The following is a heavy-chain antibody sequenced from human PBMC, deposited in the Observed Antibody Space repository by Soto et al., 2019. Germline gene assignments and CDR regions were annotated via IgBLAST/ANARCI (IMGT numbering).Heavy chain of an antibody. J-gene: IGHJ4*02. V-gene: IGHV4-31*03. Sequence: QVQLQESGPGLVKPSQTLSLTCTVSGGSISSGGYYWSWIRQHPGKGLEWIGYIYYSGSTYYNPSLKSRVTLSVDTSKNQFSLKLSSVTAADTAVYYCARGRTNWVTMIVHDYWGQGTLVTVSS. CDR2: IYYSGST. CDR1: GGSISSGGYY. D-gene: IGHD3-22*01. CDR3: ARGRTNWVTMIVHDY.